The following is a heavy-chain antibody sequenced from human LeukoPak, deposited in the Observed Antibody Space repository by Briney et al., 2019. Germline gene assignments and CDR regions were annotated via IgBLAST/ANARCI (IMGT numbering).Heavy chain of an antibody. CDR3: ARTSGYSSGWYGRIDY. J-gene: IGHJ4*02. Sequence: GESLKISCKGSGYSFTSYWISWVRQMPGKGLEWMGRIDPSDSYTNYSPSFQGHVTISADKSISTAYLQWSSLKASDTAMYYCARTSGYSSGWYGRIDYWGQGTLVTVSP. V-gene: IGHV5-10-1*01. D-gene: IGHD6-19*01. CDR2: IDPSDSYT. CDR1: GYSFTSYW.